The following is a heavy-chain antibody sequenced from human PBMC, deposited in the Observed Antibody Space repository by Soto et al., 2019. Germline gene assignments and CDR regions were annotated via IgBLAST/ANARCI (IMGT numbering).Heavy chain of an antibody. Sequence: SLRLSCAASGFTFSSYAMSWVRQAPGKGLEWVSAISGSGGSTYYADSVKGRFTISRDNSKNTLYLQMNSLRAEDTAVYYCAKHKLKSGKDILTGYYFDYWGQGTLVTVSS. J-gene: IGHJ4*02. D-gene: IGHD3-9*01. CDR3: AKHKLKSGKDILTGYYFDY. CDR2: ISGSGGST. V-gene: IGHV3-23*01. CDR1: GFTFSSYA.